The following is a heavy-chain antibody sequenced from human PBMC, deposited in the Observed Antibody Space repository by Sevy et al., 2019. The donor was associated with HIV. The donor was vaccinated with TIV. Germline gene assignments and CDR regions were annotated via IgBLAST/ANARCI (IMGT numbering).Heavy chain of an antibody. Sequence: GGSLRLSCAASGFTFSRYWMTWVRQTPGKGLEWVANIKQDGSEKYYVDSVKGRFTISRDNSKNTLYLQMNSLRAEDTAVYYCARDHYDFWSGYYSGMDVWGQGTTVTVSS. D-gene: IGHD3-3*01. CDR1: GFTFSRYW. J-gene: IGHJ6*02. CDR3: ARDHYDFWSGYYSGMDV. CDR2: IKQDGSEK. V-gene: IGHV3-7*01.